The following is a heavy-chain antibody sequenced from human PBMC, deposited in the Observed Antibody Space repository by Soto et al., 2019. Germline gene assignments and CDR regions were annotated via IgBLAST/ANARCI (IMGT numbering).Heavy chain of an antibody. CDR3: VRGKVAAWFDS. V-gene: IGHV3-74*01. CDR1: GFIFTNYW. Sequence: GGSLRLSCAASGFIFTNYWMHWVRQAPGRGLVWVSRIDSDGSTTNYADSVKGRLTISRDNAKNTLYLQMDSLRAEDTAVYYCVRGKVAAWFDSWGQGTLVTVSS. J-gene: IGHJ5*01. D-gene: IGHD6-13*01. CDR2: IDSDGSTT.